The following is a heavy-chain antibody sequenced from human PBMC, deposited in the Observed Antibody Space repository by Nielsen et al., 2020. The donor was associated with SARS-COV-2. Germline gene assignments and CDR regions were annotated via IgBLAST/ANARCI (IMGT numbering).Heavy chain of an antibody. CDR1: GFTFSSYA. D-gene: IGHD3-22*01. CDR3: TTGYYYDSSGFFDY. V-gene: IGHV3-15*01. CDR2: IKSKTDGGTT. J-gene: IGHJ4*02. Sequence: GGSLRLSCAASGFTFSSYAMSWVRQAPGKGLEWVGRIKSKTDGGTTDYAAPVKGRFTISRDDSKNTLYLQMNSLKTEDTAVYYCTTGYYYDSSGFFDYWGQGTLVTVSS.